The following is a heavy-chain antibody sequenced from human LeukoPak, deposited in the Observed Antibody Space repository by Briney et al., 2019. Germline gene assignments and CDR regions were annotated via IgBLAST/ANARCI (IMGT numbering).Heavy chain of an antibody. CDR2: ISWDGGST. Sequence: GGSLRLSCAASGFTFDDYGMSWVRQAPGKGLEWVSLISWDGGSTYYADSVKGRFTISRDNSKNSLYLQMNSLRAEDTALYYCARDPPKGYYYYMDVWGKGTTVTVSS. J-gene: IGHJ6*03. CDR3: ARDPPKGYYYYMDV. V-gene: IGHV3-43D*03. CDR1: GFTFDDYG.